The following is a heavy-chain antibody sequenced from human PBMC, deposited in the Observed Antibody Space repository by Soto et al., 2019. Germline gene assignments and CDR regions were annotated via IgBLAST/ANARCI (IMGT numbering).Heavy chain of an antibody. CDR2: INHSGST. V-gene: IGHV4-34*01. D-gene: IGHD3-10*01. CDR1: GGSFSGYY. Sequence: PSETLSLTCAVYGGSFSGYYWSWIRQPPGKGLEWIGEINHSGSTNYNPSLKSRVTISVDTSKNQFSLKLSSVTAADTAVYYCARGVGLVRGVTPYYFDYWGQGTLVTVSS. J-gene: IGHJ4*02. CDR3: ARGVGLVRGVTPYYFDY.